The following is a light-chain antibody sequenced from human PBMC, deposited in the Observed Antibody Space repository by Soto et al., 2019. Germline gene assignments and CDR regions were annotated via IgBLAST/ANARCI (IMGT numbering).Light chain of an antibody. V-gene: IGLV3-21*02. CDR2: DDS. Sequence: SYDLTQPPSVSVAPGQTARITCGGNNIGSKSVHWYQQKPGQAPVLVVYDDSDRPAGSPERFSGSNSGNTATLTISRVEAGDEADYYCQVWDSSSDHYVFGTGTKV. CDR1: NIGSKS. CDR3: QVWDSSSDHYV. J-gene: IGLJ1*01.